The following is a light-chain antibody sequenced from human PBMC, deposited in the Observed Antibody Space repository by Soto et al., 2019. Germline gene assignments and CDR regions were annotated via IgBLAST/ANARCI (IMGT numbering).Light chain of an antibody. CDR3: QQYDNLPFT. CDR2: DAS. Sequence: DIQMTQSPSSLSASVGDRVTITCQASQDISNYLNWYQQKPGKAPKLLIYDASNLETGVPSRFSGSGSGTDFTFTISSLQPEDIATYYCQQYDNLPFTCGGGAKVDI. V-gene: IGKV1-33*01. CDR1: QDISNY. J-gene: IGKJ4*01.